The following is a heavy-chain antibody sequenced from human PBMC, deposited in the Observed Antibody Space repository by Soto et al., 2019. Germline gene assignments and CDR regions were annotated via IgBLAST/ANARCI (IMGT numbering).Heavy chain of an antibody. D-gene: IGHD4-4*01. CDR2: INPSGGST. CDR3: ARAYPSTVIVDY. Sequence: QVQLVQSGAEVKKPGASVKVSCKASGYTFTSYYMHWVRQAPGQGLEGMGIINPSGGSTSYAQKFQGRVTMPRDTSTSTVYMELSCLRSEDTAVYYCARAYPSTVIVDYWGQGTLVTVSS. V-gene: IGHV1-46*03. CDR1: GYTFTSYY. J-gene: IGHJ4*02.